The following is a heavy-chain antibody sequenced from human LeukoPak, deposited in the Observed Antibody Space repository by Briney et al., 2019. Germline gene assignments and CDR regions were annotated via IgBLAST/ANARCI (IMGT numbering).Heavy chain of an antibody. CDR3: AKDRGDYVFLN. CDR2: ISGSGSTI. V-gene: IGHV3-48*03. J-gene: IGHJ4*02. CDR1: GFTFSNYE. Sequence: QPGGSLRLSCAASGFTFSNYEMNWVRQAPGKGLEWVSYISGSGSTIYYADSVKGRFTISRDNAKDSLYLQMNSLRAEDTAVYYCAKDRGDYVFLNWGQGTLVTVSS. D-gene: IGHD3-16*01.